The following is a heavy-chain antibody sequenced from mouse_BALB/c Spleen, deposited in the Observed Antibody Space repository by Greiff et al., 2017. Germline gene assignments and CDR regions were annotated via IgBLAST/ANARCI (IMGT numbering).Heavy chain of an antibody. CDR1: GFTFSSFG. Sequence: VQLKESGGGLVQPGGSRKLSCAASGFTFSSFGMHWVRQAPEKGLEWVAYISSGSSTIYYADTVKGRFTISRDNPKNTLFLQMTSLRSEDTAMYYCARGGGTGYYAMDYWGQGTSVTVSS. V-gene: IGHV5-17*02. J-gene: IGHJ4*01. CDR2: ISSGSSTI. CDR3: ARGGGTGYYAMDY.